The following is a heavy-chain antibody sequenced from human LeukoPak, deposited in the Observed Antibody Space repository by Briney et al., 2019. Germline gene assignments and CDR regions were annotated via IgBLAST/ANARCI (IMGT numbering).Heavy chain of an antibody. J-gene: IGHJ4*02. D-gene: IGHD7-27*01. CDR2: FYNSGST. CDR3: ARAGDYFDY. Sequence: SETLSLTCTVSGGSISNNHWTWIRQPPGKGLEWIGYFYNSGSTNYNPSLKSRVTISVDRSKNQFSLKLSSVTAADTAVYYCARAGDYFDYWGQGTLVTVSS. CDR1: GGSISNNH. V-gene: IGHV4-59*12.